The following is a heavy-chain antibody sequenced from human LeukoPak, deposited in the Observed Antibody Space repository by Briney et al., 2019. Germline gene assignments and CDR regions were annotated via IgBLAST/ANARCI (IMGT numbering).Heavy chain of an antibody. J-gene: IGHJ4*02. V-gene: IGHV3-48*04. Sequence: PAGSLRLSCAASGFTFSSYWMSWVRQAPGKGLEWVSYISSSGSTINYADSVKGRFTISRDSAKKSLFLQMNSLRAEDTAVYYCARVGSSGYPIDYWGQGTLVTVSS. D-gene: IGHD3-22*01. CDR3: ARVGSSGYPIDY. CDR2: ISSSGSTI. CDR1: GFTFSSYW.